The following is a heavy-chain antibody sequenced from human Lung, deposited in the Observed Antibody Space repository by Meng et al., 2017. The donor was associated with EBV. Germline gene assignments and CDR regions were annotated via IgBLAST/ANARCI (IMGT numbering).Heavy chain of an antibody. J-gene: IGHJ4*02. Sequence: HVQLHESCTRMVQPSETLSLSYTVSGGSINSYYWHWIRQPAGKGLEWIGRFHTSGGTKYNPSLKSRVTMSVDMSKSQLSLNLNSVTAADTVVYYCAADPLLDDYGNSFDYWGQGTLVTVSS. CDR3: AADPLLDDYGNSFDY. CDR1: GGSINSYY. CDR2: FHTSGGT. D-gene: IGHD4-11*01. V-gene: IGHV4-4*07.